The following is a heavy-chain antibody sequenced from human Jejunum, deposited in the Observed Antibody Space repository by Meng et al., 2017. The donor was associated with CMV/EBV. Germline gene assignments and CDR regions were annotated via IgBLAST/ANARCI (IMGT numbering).Heavy chain of an antibody. Sequence: VSGFAISSGHYRDWMRDARGKGVEWVGYVFHSEATYYTPSLKSRVTISVDTSTNQFALSLTSVTAADTAIYYCARSRSSSQYIDYWGQGVLVTVSS. CDR1: GFAISSGHY. J-gene: IGHJ4*02. CDR2: VFHSEAT. V-gene: IGHV4-38-2*01. CDR3: ARSRSSSQYIDY. D-gene: IGHD6-13*01.